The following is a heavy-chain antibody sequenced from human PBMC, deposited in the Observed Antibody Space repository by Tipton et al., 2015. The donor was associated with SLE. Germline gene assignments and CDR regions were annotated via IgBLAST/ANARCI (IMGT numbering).Heavy chain of an antibody. CDR2: INHSGST. J-gene: IGHJ4*02. D-gene: IGHD3-10*01. Sequence: ILSLTCAVYGGSFSGYYWSWIRQPPGKGLEWIGEINHSGSTNYNPSLKSRVTISVDTSKNQFSLKLSSVTAADTAVYYCATSGVTPFDYWGQGTLVTVSS. CDR3: ATSGVTPFDY. CDR1: GGSFSGYY. V-gene: IGHV4-34*01.